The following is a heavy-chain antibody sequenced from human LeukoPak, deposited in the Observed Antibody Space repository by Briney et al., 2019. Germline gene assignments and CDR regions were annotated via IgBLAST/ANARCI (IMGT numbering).Heavy chain of an antibody. J-gene: IGHJ6*03. CDR3: ATPTYYDFWSGYSNTYYYYYMDV. Sequence: SVKVSCKASGGTFSSYAISWVRQAPGQGLEWMGGIIPIFGTANYAQKVQGRVTITADESTSTAYMELSSLRSEDTAVYYSATPTYYDFWSGYSNTYYYYYMDVWGKGTTVTVSS. D-gene: IGHD3-3*01. CDR2: IIPIFGTA. V-gene: IGHV1-69*01. CDR1: GGTFSSYA.